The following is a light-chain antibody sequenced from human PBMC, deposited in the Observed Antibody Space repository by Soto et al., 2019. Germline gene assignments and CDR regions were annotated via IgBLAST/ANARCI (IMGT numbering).Light chain of an antibody. Sequence: QSVLTQPPSASVTPGQRVTISGSGSSSNIGNNNVNWYQQLPGTAPKLLIFRSNHWPSGVPERFSGSKSGTSASLAISGLQSEYEADYYWAAWDDRLNGVIFGGGTKLPVL. CDR1: SSNIGNNN. J-gene: IGLJ2*01. CDR3: AAWDDRLNGVI. CDR2: RSN. V-gene: IGLV1-44*01.